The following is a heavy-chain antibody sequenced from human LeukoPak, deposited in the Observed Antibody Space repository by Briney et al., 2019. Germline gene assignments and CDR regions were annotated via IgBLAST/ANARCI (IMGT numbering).Heavy chain of an antibody. V-gene: IGHV4-34*01. Sequence: SETLSLTCAVYGGSFSGYYWSWIRQPPGKGLEWIGEINHSGSTNYNPSLKSRVTISVDTSKNQFSLKLSSVTAADTAVYYCARGRGRGVAGTDEIDYWGQGTLVTVSS. CDR1: GGSFSGYY. D-gene: IGHD6-19*01. CDR2: INHSGST. CDR3: ARGRGRGVAGTDEIDY. J-gene: IGHJ4*02.